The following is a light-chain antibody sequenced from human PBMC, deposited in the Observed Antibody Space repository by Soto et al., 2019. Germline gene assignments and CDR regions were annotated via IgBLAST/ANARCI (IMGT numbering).Light chain of an antibody. V-gene: IGKV3-15*01. CDR1: QSVNSD. CDR3: KQYGSSSLT. J-gene: IGKJ4*01. CDR2: GAY. Sequence: EIVMTQSPATLSVSRGERATLSCRASQSVNSDLAWYQQKPGQAPRLLIYGAYTRATGIQARFSGSGSGTDFTLTIRRLEPEDFAVYYCKQYGSSSLTFGGGTKVDIK.